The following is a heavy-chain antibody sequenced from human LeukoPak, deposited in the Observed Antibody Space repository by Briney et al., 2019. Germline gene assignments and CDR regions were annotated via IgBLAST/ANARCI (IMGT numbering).Heavy chain of an antibody. CDR1: GASISSYY. D-gene: IGHD1-26*01. Sequence: SETLSLTCTVSGASISSYYWSWIRQPPGKGLEWIGYIYYSGSTNYNPSLKSRVTISVDTSKNQFSLKLSSVTAADTAVYYCARVGVVGPYYYMDVWGKGTTVTVSS. CDR2: IYYSGST. V-gene: IGHV4-59*01. J-gene: IGHJ6*03. CDR3: ARVGVVGPYYYMDV.